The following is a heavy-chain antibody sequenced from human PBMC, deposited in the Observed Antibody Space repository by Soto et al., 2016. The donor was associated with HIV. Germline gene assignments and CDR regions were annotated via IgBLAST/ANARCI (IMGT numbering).Heavy chain of an antibody. J-gene: IGHJ6*04. CDR2: IIPILDMT. CDR1: GVSFSKIV. V-gene: IGHV1-69*10. D-gene: IGHD3-16*01. CDR3: ARDNYAL. Sequence: QVQLVQSGAEVKKSGSSLKVSCKASGVSFSKIVISWVRQAPGQGLEWMGEIIPILDMTNYAQKFQGRVTITADTSTTTVYMELSGLRSDDTAVYYCARDNYALWGKGTTVTVSS.